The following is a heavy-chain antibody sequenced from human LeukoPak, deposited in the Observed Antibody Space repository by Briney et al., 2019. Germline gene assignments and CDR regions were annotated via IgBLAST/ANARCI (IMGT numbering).Heavy chain of an antibody. J-gene: IGHJ4*02. CDR2: ISGDSGYI. CDR3: ARDTFGYYYDSSGVGHDL. CDR1: GFTFSSYS. Sequence: GGSLRLSCAASGFTFSSYSMNWVRQAPGKGLEWVSSISGDSGYIYSADSVKGRFTISRDNAKDSLYLQMNSLSADDTAVYYCARDTFGYYYDSSGVGHDLWGQGTLVTVSS. V-gene: IGHV3-21*04. D-gene: IGHD3-22*01.